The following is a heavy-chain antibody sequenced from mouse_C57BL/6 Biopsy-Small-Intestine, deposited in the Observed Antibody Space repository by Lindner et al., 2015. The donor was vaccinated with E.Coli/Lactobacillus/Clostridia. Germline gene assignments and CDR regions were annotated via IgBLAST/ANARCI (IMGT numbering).Heavy chain of an antibody. CDR2: IDPEDGET. V-gene: IGHV14-2*01. CDR3: ARGYSYWYFDV. J-gene: IGHJ1*03. Sequence: VQLQESGAELVKPGASVKLSCTASGFNIKDYYTHWVKQRTEQGLEWIGRIDPEDGETKYAPKFQGKATMTADTSSNTAYLQLSSLTSEDTAVYYCARGYSYWYFDVWGTGTTVTVSS. D-gene: IGHD2-12*01. CDR1: GFNIKDYY.